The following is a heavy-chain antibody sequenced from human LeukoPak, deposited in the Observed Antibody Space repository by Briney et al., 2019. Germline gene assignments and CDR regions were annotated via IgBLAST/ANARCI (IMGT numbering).Heavy chain of an antibody. V-gene: IGHV3-30*03. Sequence: PGGSLRLSCAASGFTFSSHGMHWVRQAPGKGLEWVTFISYDGSNKYYADSVKGRFTISRDNSKNTLFLQMNSLRAEDTAVYYCARQHTAATAFDYRGQGTLVTVSS. D-gene: IGHD6-13*01. J-gene: IGHJ4*02. CDR2: ISYDGSNK. CDR3: ARQHTAATAFDY. CDR1: GFTFSSHG.